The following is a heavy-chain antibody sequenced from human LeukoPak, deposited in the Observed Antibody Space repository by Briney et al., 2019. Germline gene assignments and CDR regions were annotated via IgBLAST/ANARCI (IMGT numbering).Heavy chain of an antibody. CDR3: ARAGGSYYPHDI. CDR1: GYTFTSYA. J-gene: IGHJ3*02. V-gene: IGHV1-3*01. Sequence: RASVKVSCKASGYTFTSYAMHWVRQAPGQRLEWMGWINAGNGYTKYSQKFQGRVTITRDTSASTAYMELSSLRSEDTAVYYCARAGGSYYPHDIWGQGTMVTVSS. CDR2: INAGNGYT. D-gene: IGHD3-10*01.